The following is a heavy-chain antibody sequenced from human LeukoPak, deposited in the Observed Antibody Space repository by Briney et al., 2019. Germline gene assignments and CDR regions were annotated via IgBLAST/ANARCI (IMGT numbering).Heavy chain of an antibody. CDR2: VNPNGGGT. CDR1: GYTFSSYY. Sequence: ASVKVSCKASGYTFSSYYMHWVRPAPGQGLEWMGWVNPNGGGTNYAQKFQGRVTMTRDTSISTSYMELSRLRADDTAVYYCARIRDNWGYDCWGQGTLVTVSS. V-gene: IGHV1-2*02. D-gene: IGHD7-27*01. CDR3: ARIRDNWGYDC. J-gene: IGHJ4*02.